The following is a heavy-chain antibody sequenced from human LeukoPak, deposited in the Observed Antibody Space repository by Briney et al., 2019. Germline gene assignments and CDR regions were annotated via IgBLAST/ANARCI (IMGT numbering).Heavy chain of an antibody. CDR3: AKGPDYDFWSGFPHFDY. D-gene: IGHD3-3*01. CDR1: GFAFGTCA. J-gene: IGHJ4*02. Sequence: GGSLRLSCAASGFAFGTCAMSWVRQAPGKGLEWVSLISGRGGTTYYADSVKGRFTISRDNSKNTLYLQMNSLRAEDTAVYYCAKGPDYDFWSGFPHFDYWGQGTLVTVSS. CDR2: ISGRGGTT. V-gene: IGHV3-23*01.